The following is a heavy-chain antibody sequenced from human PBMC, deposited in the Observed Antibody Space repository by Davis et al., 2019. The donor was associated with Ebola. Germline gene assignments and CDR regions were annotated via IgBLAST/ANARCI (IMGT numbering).Heavy chain of an antibody. V-gene: IGHV4-34*01. CDR1: GGSFSGHY. D-gene: IGHD6-6*01. J-gene: IGHJ6*02. CDR2: INHSGST. Sequence: SETLSLTCAVYGGSFSGHYWSWIRQPPGKGLEWIGEINHSGSTNYNPSLKSRVTISVDTSKNQFSLKLSSVTAADTAVYYCARGSSSSSGYYYYGMDVWGQGTTVTVSS. CDR3: ARGSSSSSGYYYYGMDV.